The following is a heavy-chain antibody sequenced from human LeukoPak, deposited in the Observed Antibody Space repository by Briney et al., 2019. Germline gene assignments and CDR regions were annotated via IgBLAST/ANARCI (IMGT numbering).Heavy chain of an antibody. CDR2: IEQAGSHK. D-gene: IGHD1-1*01. CDR1: GFTFNSYW. V-gene: IGHV3-7*01. Sequence: GRSLRLSCAASGFTFNSYWMHSVRHAPGKGPEWVANIEQAGSHKNYADSVRGRFTISRDNAKNSLYLQMNSLGAEDMAVYYCASEGNDLGAFDMWGQGTMVTVSS. CDR3: ASEGNDLGAFDM. J-gene: IGHJ3*02.